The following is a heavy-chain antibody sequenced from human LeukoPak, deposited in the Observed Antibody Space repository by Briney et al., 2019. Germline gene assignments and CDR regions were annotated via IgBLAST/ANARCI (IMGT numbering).Heavy chain of an antibody. CDR1: GYTLTELS. V-gene: IGHV1-24*01. D-gene: IGHD1-26*01. J-gene: IGHJ6*02. CDR3: ATDPVGYYYYGMDV. Sequence: GASVKVSCKVSGYTLTELSMHWVRQAPGKGLEWMGGSDPEDGETIYAQKFQGRVTMTEDTSTDTAYMELSSLRSEDTAVYYCATDPVGYYYYGMDVWGQGTTVTVSS. CDR2: SDPEDGET.